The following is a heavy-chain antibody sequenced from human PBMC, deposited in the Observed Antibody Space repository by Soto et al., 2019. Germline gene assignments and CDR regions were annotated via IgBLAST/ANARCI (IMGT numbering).Heavy chain of an antibody. CDR1: GFTFSSYD. CDR3: ARGGRGYFDSPTLLDY. CDR2: IGTAGDT. J-gene: IGHJ4*02. V-gene: IGHV3-13*01. Sequence: GGSLRLSCAASGFTFSSYDMHWVRQATGKGLEWVSAIGTAGDTYYPGSVKGRFTISRENAKNSLYLQMNSLRAGDTAVYYCARGGRGYFDSPTLLDYWGQGTLVTVSS. D-gene: IGHD3-9*01.